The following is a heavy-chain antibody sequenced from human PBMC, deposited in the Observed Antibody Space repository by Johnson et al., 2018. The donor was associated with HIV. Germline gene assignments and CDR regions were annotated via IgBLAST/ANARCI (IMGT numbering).Heavy chain of an antibody. CDR2: IYSGGST. CDR1: GFTVSSNY. V-gene: IGHV3-66*04. D-gene: IGHD3-16*01. Sequence: EVKLVESGGGLVQPGGSLRLSCAASGFTVSSNYMSWVRQAPGKGLEWVSVIYSGGSTYYADSVKGRFTISRDNSKNTLYLQMNSLRAEDTAIYYCAKRPIMIAFGEINGFDIWGQGTTVTVSS. CDR3: AKRPIMIAFGEINGFDI. J-gene: IGHJ3*02.